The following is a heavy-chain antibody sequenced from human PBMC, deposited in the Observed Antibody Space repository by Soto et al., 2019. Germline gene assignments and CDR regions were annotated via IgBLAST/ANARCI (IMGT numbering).Heavy chain of an antibody. V-gene: IGHV1-3*01. Sequence: ASVKVSCKASGCTFTSYAMHWVRQAPGQRLEWMGWINAGNGNTKYSQKFQGRVTITRDTSASTAYMELSSLRSEDTAVYYCARDGPFDSSGYYFDYWGQGTLVTVSS. CDR3: ARDGPFDSSGYYFDY. CDR1: GCTFTSYA. J-gene: IGHJ4*02. CDR2: INAGNGNT. D-gene: IGHD3-22*01.